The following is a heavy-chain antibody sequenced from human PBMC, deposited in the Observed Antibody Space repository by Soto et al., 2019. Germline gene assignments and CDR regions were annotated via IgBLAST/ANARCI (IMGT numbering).Heavy chain of an antibody. J-gene: IGHJ4*02. CDR2: INHSGST. D-gene: IGHD2-2*01. Sequence: SETLSLTCAVYGGSFSGYYWSWIRQPPGKGLEWIGEINHSGSTNYNPSLKSRVTISVGTSKNQFSLKLSSVTAADTAVYYCARIEYCSSTSCYPPVGWGQGTLVTVSS. V-gene: IGHV4-34*01. CDR3: ARIEYCSSTSCYPPVG. CDR1: GGSFSGYY.